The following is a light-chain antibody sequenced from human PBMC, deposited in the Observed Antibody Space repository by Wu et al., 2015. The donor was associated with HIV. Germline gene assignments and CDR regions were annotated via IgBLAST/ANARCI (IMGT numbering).Light chain of an antibody. CDR3: QQYDSSTGLT. CDR1: QSITSDF. V-gene: IGKV3-20*01. J-gene: IGKJ4*01. CDR2: GAS. Sequence: EIVLTQSPGTLSLSPGTRVTLSCRASQSITSDFLAWYQQKPGQSPRLLIYGASTRATGIPDRFSGSGSGTDFTLTISRLEPEDFAVYYCQQYDSSTGLTFGGGTKVEIK.